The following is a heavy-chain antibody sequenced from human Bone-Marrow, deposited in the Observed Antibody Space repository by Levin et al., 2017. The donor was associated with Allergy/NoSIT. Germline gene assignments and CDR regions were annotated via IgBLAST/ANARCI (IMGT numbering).Heavy chain of an antibody. CDR3: ARDLPDTYYYGSGSYYNDAFDI. V-gene: IGHV4-59*01. CDR1: GGSISSYY. D-gene: IGHD3-10*01. J-gene: IGHJ3*02. CDR2: IYYSGST. Sequence: GSLRLSCTVSGGSISSYYWSWIRQPPGKGLEWIGYIYYSGSTNYNPSLKSRVTISVDTSKNQFSLKLSSVTAADTAVYYCARDLPDTYYYGSGSYYNDAFDIWGQGTMVTVSS.